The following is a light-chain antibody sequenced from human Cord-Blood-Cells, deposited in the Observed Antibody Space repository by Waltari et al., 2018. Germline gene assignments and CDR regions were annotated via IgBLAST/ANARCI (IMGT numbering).Light chain of an antibody. J-gene: IGLJ2*01. CDR2: EGS. V-gene: IGLV2-23*01. CDR1: SSDVGRYYL. Sequence: QSALTQPASVSGSPGQSITISCTGTSSDVGRYYLVSWYQQHPGKAPKLMIYEGSKRPSGVSNRFSGSKSGNTASLTISGLQAEDEADYYCCSYAGSSTVVFGGGTKLTVL. CDR3: CSYAGSSTVV.